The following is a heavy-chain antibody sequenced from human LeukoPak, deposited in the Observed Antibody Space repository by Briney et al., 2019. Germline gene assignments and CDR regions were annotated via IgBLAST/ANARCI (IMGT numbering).Heavy chain of an antibody. CDR2: INPNSGAT. CDR3: ARDYYDTSGYLVY. V-gene: IGHV1-2*02. D-gene: IGHD3-22*01. J-gene: IGHJ4*02. CDR1: GYTFSGYY. Sequence: ASVKVSYQASGYTFSGYYIHWVRQGPGQGLEWMGWINPNSGATNSAQKFQGRVTMTRDTSITTAYMELSRLRSDDTAVYYCARDYYDTSGYLVYWGLGTLLTVSS.